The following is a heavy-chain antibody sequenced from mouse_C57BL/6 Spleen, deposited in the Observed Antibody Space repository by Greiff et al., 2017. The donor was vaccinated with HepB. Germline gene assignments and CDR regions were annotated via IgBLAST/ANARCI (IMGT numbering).Heavy chain of an antibody. CDR3: ARDYYGLYFDY. V-gene: IGHV3-6*01. J-gene: IGHJ2*01. D-gene: IGHD1-2*01. CDR1: GYSITSGYY. CDR2: ISYDGSN. Sequence: DVQLQESGPGLVKPSQSLSLTCSVTGYSITSGYYWNWIRQFPGNKLEWMGYISYDGSNNYNPSLKNRISITRDTSKNQFFLKLNSVTTEDTATYYCARDYYGLYFDYWGQGTTLTVSS.